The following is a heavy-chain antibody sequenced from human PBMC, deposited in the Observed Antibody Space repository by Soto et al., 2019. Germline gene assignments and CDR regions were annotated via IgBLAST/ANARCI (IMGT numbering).Heavy chain of an antibody. CDR2: INHSGST. CDR1: GGSFSGYY. Sequence: LSLTCAVYGGSFSGYYWSWIRQPPGKGLEWIGEINHSGSTNYNPSLKSRVTISVDTSKNQFSLKLSSVTAADTAVYYCARARLWFDPWGRGTLVTVSS. V-gene: IGHV4-34*01. CDR3: ARARLWFDP. J-gene: IGHJ5*02.